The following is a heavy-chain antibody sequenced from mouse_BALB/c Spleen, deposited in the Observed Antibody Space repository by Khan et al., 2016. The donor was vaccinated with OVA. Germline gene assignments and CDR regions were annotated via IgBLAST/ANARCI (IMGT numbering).Heavy chain of an antibody. CDR1: GYTFTSYT. Sequence: QVQLQQSGAELVKPGASVKMSCKASGYTFTSYTMHWVKQRPGQGLEWIGYITPSSGYTKYNQKFKDKATLTADTSSSTAYMQLSSLTSEDSAVYYCARKRTRASYWGQGTTLTVSS. J-gene: IGHJ2*01. V-gene: IGHV1-4*01. CDR2: ITPSSGYT. D-gene: IGHD3-1*01. CDR3: ARKRTRASY.